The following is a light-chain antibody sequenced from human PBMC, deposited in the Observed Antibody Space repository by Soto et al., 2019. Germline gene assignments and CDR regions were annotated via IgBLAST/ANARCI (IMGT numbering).Light chain of an antibody. CDR2: AAS. CDR1: QSVSGN. J-gene: IGKJ4*01. CDR3: QKYNKWPLT. Sequence: EIVMSQSPATLSVSPGERATLSCRASQSVSGNLAWYQQKPGQAPSLLIYAASTRATGISARFSGSGSGTVFTLTISSLQSEDFALYYCQKYNKWPLTFGGGTKVEIK. V-gene: IGKV3-15*01.